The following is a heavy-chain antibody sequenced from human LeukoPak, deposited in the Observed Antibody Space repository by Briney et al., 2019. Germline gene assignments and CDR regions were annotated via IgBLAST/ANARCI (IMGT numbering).Heavy chain of an antibody. CDR2: IIPIFGTA. J-gene: IGHJ4*02. CDR1: GYTFTGYY. D-gene: IGHD3-10*01. V-gene: IGHV1-69*13. Sequence: SVKVSCKASGYTFTGYYMHWVRQAPGQGLEWMGGIIPIFGTANYAQKFQGRVTITADESTSTAYMELSSLRSEDTAVYYCARSMVRGARPSYFDYWGQGTLVTVSS. CDR3: ARSMVRGARPSYFDY.